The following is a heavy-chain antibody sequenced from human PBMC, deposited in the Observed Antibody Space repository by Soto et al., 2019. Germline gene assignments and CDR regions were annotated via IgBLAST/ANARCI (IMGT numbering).Heavy chain of an antibody. CDR1: GFTFSDYY. D-gene: IGHD1-26*01. V-gene: IGHV3-11*05. CDR2: ISSSSTYT. J-gene: IGHJ4*02. CDR3: ARGLVGATDLFDY. Sequence: QVQLVESGGGLVKPGGSLRLSCAVSGFTFSDYYMSWIRQAPGKGLEWVSYISSSSTYTNYADSVKGRFTISRDNAKNSLYLKMNSLRAEDTAVYYCARGLVGATDLFDYWGQGTLVTVSS.